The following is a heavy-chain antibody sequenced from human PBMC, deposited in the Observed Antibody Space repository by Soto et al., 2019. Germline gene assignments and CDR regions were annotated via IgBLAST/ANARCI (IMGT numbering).Heavy chain of an antibody. D-gene: IGHD1-26*01. J-gene: IGHJ4*02. Sequence: QVQLVQSGVEAKTPGASVKVSCKASGYTFTTYGISWVRQAPGQGLEWMGWISGSSGNTNYAQRLQGRATMTTDTSTTTAYMELRSLSSDDTAVYYCARDGIQSGSYSLFDYWGQGTLVTVSS. CDR2: ISGSSGNT. CDR3: ARDGIQSGSYSLFDY. CDR1: GYTFTTYG. V-gene: IGHV1-18*01.